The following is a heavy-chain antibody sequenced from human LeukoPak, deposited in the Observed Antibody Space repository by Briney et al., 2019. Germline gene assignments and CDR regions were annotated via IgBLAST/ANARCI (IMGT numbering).Heavy chain of an antibody. CDR2: IYYTGTT. CDR3: ATGWRYCSSTSCYAGWFDP. D-gene: IGHD2-2*01. CDR1: SGSISSYY. V-gene: IGHV4-59*01. Sequence: SETLSLTCTVSSGSISSYYWSWIRQPPGKGLEWIGYIYYTGTTNYNPSLKSRVTISVDTSKNQFSLKLSSVTAADTAMYYCATGWRYCSSTSCYAGWFDPWGQGTLVTVSS. J-gene: IGHJ5*02.